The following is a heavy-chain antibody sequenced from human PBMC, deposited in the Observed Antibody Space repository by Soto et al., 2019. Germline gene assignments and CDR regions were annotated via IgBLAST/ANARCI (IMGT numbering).Heavy chain of an antibody. CDR1: GESGDCYKPA. J-gene: IGHJ4*02. V-gene: IGHV6-1*01. CDR3: ERITVVPYRFDS. D-gene: IGHD2-2*01. CDR2: TYYRSKWYT. Sequence: SFSLTCAISGESGDCYKPAFQWVRQSPSRGHEWLGRTYYRSKWYTDYALSVKGRITINPDTSKNQFSLHLNSVTPEDTAVYYCERITVVPYRFDSWGQGTLVTVSS.